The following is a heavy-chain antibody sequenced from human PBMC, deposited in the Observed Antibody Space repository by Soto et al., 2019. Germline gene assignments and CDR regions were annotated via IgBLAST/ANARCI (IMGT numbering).Heavy chain of an antibody. D-gene: IGHD6-13*01. CDR1: GYTFTSYG. Sequence: SVKVSCKASGYTFTSYGISWVRQAPGQGLEWMGWISAYNGNTNYAQKLQGRVTMTTDTSTSTAYMELRSLRSDDTAVYYCARDRPYSSSWYLAEYFQHWGQGTLVTVSS. J-gene: IGHJ1*01. CDR3: ARDRPYSSSWYLAEYFQH. CDR2: ISAYNGNT. V-gene: IGHV1-18*04.